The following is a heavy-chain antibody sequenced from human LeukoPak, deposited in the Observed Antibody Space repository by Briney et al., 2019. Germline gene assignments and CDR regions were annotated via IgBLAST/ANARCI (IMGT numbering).Heavy chain of an antibody. CDR2: INHSGST. V-gene: IGHV4-39*07. CDR3: ARGPASGSDFAWFDP. J-gene: IGHJ5*02. CDR1: SGSISNSRYY. Sequence: PSETLSLTCTVSSGSISNSRYYWSWIRQPPGKGLEWIGEINHSGSTKFNPSLKSRVTILVDMSKSQFSLELRSVTAADTAVYYCARGPASGSDFAWFDPWGQGTLVTVSS. D-gene: IGHD3-10*01.